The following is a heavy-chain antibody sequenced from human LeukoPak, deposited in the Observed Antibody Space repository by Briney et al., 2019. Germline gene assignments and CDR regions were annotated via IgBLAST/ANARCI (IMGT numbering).Heavy chain of an antibody. V-gene: IGHV3-33*08. J-gene: IGHJ3*02. CDR1: GFTFSYYT. Sequence: GGSLRLSCAASGFTFSYYTMHWVRQAPGKGLEWVAVIWYDASNKYYGASVKGRFTISRDNSKNTLYLQMSSLRAEDTAIYYCARAGEGFDTWGQGTKVTVSS. CDR2: IWYDASNK. D-gene: IGHD3-10*01. CDR3: ARAGEGFDT.